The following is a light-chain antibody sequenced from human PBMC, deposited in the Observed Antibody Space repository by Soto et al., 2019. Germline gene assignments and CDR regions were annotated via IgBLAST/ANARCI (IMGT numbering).Light chain of an antibody. J-gene: IGLJ1*01. CDR1: SSDVGGYNY. CDR2: DVS. Sequence: QSVLTQPASVSGSPGQSITISCTGTSSDVGGYNYVSWYQQHPGKAPKLMIYDVSNRPSGVSNRFSGSKSGNTASLTISWLQAEYVADYSCSSYTSSTTYVFGTVTNDTV. CDR3: SSYTSSTTYV. V-gene: IGLV2-14*01.